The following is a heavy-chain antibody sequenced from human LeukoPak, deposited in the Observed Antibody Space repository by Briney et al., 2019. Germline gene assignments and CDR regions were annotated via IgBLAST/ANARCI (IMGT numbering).Heavy chain of an antibody. V-gene: IGHV4-59*01. D-gene: IGHD2-2*02. CDR3: ARGDVVPAAIPRVYYYYGMDV. Sequence: SETLSLTCTVSGGSISSYYWSWIRQPPGKGLEWIGYIYYSGSTNYNPSLKSRVTISVDTSKNQFSLKLSSVTAADTAVYYCARGDVVPAAIPRVYYYYGMDVWGQGTTATVSS. CDR1: GGSISSYY. J-gene: IGHJ6*02. CDR2: IYYSGST.